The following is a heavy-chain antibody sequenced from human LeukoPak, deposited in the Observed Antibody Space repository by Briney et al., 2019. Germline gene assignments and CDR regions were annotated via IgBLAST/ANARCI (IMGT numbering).Heavy chain of an antibody. D-gene: IGHD4-23*01. CDR2: IHYSGST. CDR1: GGSISSYY. Sequence: PSETLSLTCTVSGGSISSYYWSWIRQPPGKGLEWIGYIHYSGSTNYNPSLKSRVTISVDTSKNQFSLSLSSVTAADTAVYYCARDLYGGNSPYYYYYYTDVWGKGTTVTISS. J-gene: IGHJ6*03. V-gene: IGHV4-59*01. CDR3: ARDLYGGNSPYYYYYYTDV.